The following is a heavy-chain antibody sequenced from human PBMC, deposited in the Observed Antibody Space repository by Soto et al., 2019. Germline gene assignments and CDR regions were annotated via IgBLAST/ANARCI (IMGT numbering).Heavy chain of an antibody. CDR1: GFTFSSFG. CDR2: VWYDGTNE. J-gene: IGHJ6*03. Sequence: GGSLRLSCAASGFTFSSFGMHWVRQAPVKGLEWVALVWYDGTNEYYADSVKGRFTISRDNSKNTLYLQMNSLTAEDTAVYYCARVGQENYYMDVWGKGTTVTVSS. V-gene: IGHV3-33*01. CDR3: ARVGQENYYMDV.